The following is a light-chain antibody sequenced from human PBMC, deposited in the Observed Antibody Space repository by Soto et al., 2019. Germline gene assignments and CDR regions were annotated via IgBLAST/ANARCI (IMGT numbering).Light chain of an antibody. CDR2: FAS. J-gene: IGKJ1*01. CDR3: QQYNNWPRT. CDR1: QSVSTN. Sequence: EIVMTQSPATLSVSPGERAALSCRASQSVSTNLAWYQQKPGQAPRLLIYFASTRATAVPARFTASGSGTEFTLTIGSLQSDDVAVYYCQQYNNWPRTFGQGTKVDIK. V-gene: IGKV3-15*01.